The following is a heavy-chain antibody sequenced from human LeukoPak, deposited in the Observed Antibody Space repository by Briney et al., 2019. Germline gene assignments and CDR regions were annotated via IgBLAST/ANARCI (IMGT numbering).Heavy chain of an antibody. CDR1: GFTFSSYG. V-gene: IGHV3-7*01. J-gene: IGHJ4*02. Sequence: GGSLRLSCAASGFTFSSYGMSWVRQAPGKGLEWVANIKRNGSEKYYVDSVKGRFTISRDNAKNSLYLQMNSLRAEDTAVYYCAREFPYYYDISGYKLDYWGQGTLVTVSS. CDR2: IKRNGSEK. CDR3: AREFPYYYDISGYKLDY. D-gene: IGHD3-22*01.